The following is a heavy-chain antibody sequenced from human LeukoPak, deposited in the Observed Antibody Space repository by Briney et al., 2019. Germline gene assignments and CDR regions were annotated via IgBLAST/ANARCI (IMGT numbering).Heavy chain of an antibody. V-gene: IGHV3-23*01. CDR3: AKDLAAYSSGWLYYFDY. CDR2: LSGSGGST. D-gene: IGHD6-19*01. J-gene: IGHJ4*02. CDR1: GFTFSSYA. Sequence: GGSLRLSCAASGFTFSSYAMSWVRQAPGKGLEWVSALSGSGGSTYYADSVKGRFTISRDNSKNTLYLQMNSLRAEDTAVYYCAKDLAAYSSGWLYYFDYWGQGTLVTVSS.